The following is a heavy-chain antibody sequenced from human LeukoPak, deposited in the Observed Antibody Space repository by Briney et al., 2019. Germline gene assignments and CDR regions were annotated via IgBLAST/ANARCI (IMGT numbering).Heavy chain of an antibody. J-gene: IGHJ3*02. CDR3: ARDQAPSFSGGHYDAFDI. Sequence: GGSLRLSCAASGFTFSNYWMTWLRQAPGRGLEWVANIRKDGGTKYYVDSVKGRFTISRDNAMNSLYLQMNSLRAEDTAVYYCARDQAPSFSGGHYDAFDIWGQGTVVTVSS. D-gene: IGHD1-26*01. V-gene: IGHV3-7*01. CDR2: IRKDGGTK. CDR1: GFTFSNYW.